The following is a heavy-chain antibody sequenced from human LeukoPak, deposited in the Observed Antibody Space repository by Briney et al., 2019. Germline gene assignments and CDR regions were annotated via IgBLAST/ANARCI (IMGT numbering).Heavy chain of an antibody. V-gene: IGHV1-2*04. Sequence: GASVKVSCKASGYTFTGYYMHWVRQAPGQGLEWMGWINPNSGGTNYAQKFQGWVTMTRDTSISTAYMELSRLRSDDTAVYHCARGVAAAGMDYYYGMDVWGKGTTVTVSS. J-gene: IGHJ6*04. CDR1: GYTFTGYY. CDR2: INPNSGGT. CDR3: ARGVAAAGMDYYYGMDV. D-gene: IGHD6-13*01.